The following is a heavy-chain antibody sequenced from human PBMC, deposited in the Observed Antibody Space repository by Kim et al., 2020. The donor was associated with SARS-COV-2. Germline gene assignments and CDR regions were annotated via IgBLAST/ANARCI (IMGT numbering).Heavy chain of an antibody. V-gene: IGHV1-2*06. Sequence: ASVKVSCKASGYTFTGYYMHWVRQAPGQGLEWMGRINPNSGGTNYAQKFQGRVTMTRDTSISTAYMELSRLRSDDTAVYYCARAIWFGELSHFDYWGQGTLVTVSS. J-gene: IGHJ4*02. CDR3: ARAIWFGELSHFDY. CDR1: GYTFTGYY. D-gene: IGHD3-10*01. CDR2: INPNSGGT.